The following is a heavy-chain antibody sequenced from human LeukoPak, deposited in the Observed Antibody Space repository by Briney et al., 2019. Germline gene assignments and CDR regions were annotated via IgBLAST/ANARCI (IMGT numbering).Heavy chain of an antibody. CDR2: MYTSGSG. CDR1: GASISIYY. V-gene: IGHV4-4*07. Sequence: PSETLSLTCTVSGASISIYYWSWIRQPAGKGLEWIVRMYTSGSGNYSPSLKSRVTMSVGTSKNQFSLKLSSVTAADTAVYYCARDRGYSYGYWYFDLWGRGTLVTVSS. D-gene: IGHD5-18*01. CDR3: ARDRGYSYGYWYFDL. J-gene: IGHJ2*01.